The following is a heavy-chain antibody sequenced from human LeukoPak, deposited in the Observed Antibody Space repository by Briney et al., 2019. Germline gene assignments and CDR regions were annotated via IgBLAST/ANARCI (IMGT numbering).Heavy chain of an antibody. Sequence: ASVKVSCKASGYTFTGYYMHWVRQAPGQGLEWMGIINPSGGSTSYAQKFQGRVTMTRDTSTSTVYMELSSLRSEDTAVYYCATASPDLTVGVDYWGQGTLVTVSS. CDR3: ATASPDLTVGVDY. CDR1: GYTFTGYY. J-gene: IGHJ4*02. CDR2: INPSGGST. V-gene: IGHV1-46*01. D-gene: IGHD4-23*01.